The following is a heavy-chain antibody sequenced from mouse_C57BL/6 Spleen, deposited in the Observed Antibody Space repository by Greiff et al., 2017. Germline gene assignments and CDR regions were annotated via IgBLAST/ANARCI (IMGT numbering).Heavy chain of an antibody. Sequence: QVQLQQSGPELVKPGASVKISCKASGYAFSSSWMNWVKQRPGKGLEWIGRIYPGDGDTNYNGKFKGKATLTADKSSSTAYMQLSSLTSEDSAVYFCARERTDSFDYWGQGTTPTVSS. D-gene: IGHD2-4*01. CDR3: ARERTDSFDY. J-gene: IGHJ2*01. V-gene: IGHV1-82*01. CDR1: GYAFSSSW. CDR2: IYPGDGDT.